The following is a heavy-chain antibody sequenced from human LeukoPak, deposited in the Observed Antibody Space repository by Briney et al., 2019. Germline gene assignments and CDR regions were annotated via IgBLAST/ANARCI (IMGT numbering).Heavy chain of an antibody. CDR3: AKNVVVKRYIDY. J-gene: IGHJ4*02. V-gene: IGHV3-23*01. Sequence: GGPLRLSCAASGFTLSNHAMSWVRQTPGKGLQWVSVISGSGRTTEYADSVKGRFTISRDNSKNTLSLQMNSLRVEDTAIYYCAKNVVVKRYIDYWGQGTLVTVSS. CDR1: GFTLSNHA. CDR2: ISGSGRTT. D-gene: IGHD2-15*01.